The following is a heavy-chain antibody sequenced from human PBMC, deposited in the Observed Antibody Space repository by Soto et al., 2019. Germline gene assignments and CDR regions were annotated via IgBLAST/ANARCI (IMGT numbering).Heavy chain of an antibody. CDR3: ARGLSSGWFDY. D-gene: IGHD6-19*01. CDR2: ISSTSKYI. Sequence: EVQLVESGGGLVKPGGSLRVSCAASGFTFSNYSMNWGRQAPGKGLEWVSSISSTSKYIYYADSVKGRFTISRDNAKKSLYLQMNSRRAEDTAVYYCARGLSSGWFDYWGQGTLVTVSA. CDR1: GFTFSNYS. J-gene: IGHJ5*01. V-gene: IGHV3-21*01.